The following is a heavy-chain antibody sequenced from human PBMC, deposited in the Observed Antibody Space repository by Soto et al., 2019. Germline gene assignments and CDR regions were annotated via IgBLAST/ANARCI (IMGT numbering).Heavy chain of an antibody. J-gene: IGHJ4*02. Sequence: GGSLRLSCTASGFTFSSFFMNWVRQAPGKGPEWVSGIDTSGGVTKYADSVKGRFTISRDNAKNSLYLQMNSLRAEDTAVYYCAREEYYYDSSGYYHKVFDYWGQGTLVTVSS. CDR2: IDTSGGVT. CDR1: GFTFSSFF. D-gene: IGHD3-22*01. V-gene: IGHV3-21*01. CDR3: AREEYYYDSSGYYHKVFDY.